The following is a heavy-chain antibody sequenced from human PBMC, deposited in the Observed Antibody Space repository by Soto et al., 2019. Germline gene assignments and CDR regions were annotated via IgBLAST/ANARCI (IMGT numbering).Heavy chain of an antibody. J-gene: IGHJ4*02. Sequence: GGSLRLSCAASGFTVSSYAMSWVRQAPGKGLEWVSGISGSGGSTYYADSVKGRFTVSRDNSKNTLYLQMNSLRAEDTAVYYCAKDRLLGEQWLSYFDYWGQGTLVTVSS. V-gene: IGHV3-23*01. CDR3: AKDRLLGEQWLSYFDY. D-gene: IGHD6-19*01. CDR2: ISGSGGST. CDR1: GFTVSSYA.